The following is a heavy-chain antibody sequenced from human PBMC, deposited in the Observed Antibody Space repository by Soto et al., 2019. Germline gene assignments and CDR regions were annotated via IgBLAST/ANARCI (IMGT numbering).Heavy chain of an antibody. D-gene: IGHD4-17*01. CDR3: ARVYGDYVGGHYYYYMDV. J-gene: IGHJ6*03. Sequence: SETLSLTCAVYGGSFSGYYWSWIRQPPGKGLEWIGEINHSGSTNYNPSLKSRVTISVDTSKNQFSLKLSSVTAADTAVYYCARVYGDYVGGHYYYYMDVRGKGTTVTGS. V-gene: IGHV4-34*01. CDR2: INHSGST. CDR1: GGSFSGYY.